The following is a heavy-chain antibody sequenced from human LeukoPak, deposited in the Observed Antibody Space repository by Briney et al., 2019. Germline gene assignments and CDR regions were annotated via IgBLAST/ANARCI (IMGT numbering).Heavy chain of an antibody. CDR2: IYYSGST. CDR1: GGSISSSSYY. D-gene: IGHD3-16*01. CDR3: ASQYYDYVWGSYGTDY. J-gene: IGHJ4*02. V-gene: IGHV4-39*07. Sequence: SETLSLTCTVSGGSISSSSYYWGWIRQPPGKGLEWLGSIYYSGSTYYNPSLKSRVTISVDTSKNQFSLKLSSVTAADTAVYYCASQYYDYVWGSYGTDYWGQGTLVTVSS.